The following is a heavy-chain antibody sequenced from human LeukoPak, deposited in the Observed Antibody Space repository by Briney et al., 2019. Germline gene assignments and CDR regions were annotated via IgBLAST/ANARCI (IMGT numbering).Heavy chain of an antibody. CDR3: AKDKTYDDFWSGHDAFDM. V-gene: IGHV3-48*03. D-gene: IGHD3-3*01. Sequence: GGSLRLSCAASGFTFSSYEMNWVRQAPGKGLEWVSYISSSGSTIYYADSVKGRFTISRDNSKDTLYLQMNSLRAEDTAVYHCAKDKTYDDFWSGHDAFDMWGQGTIVTVSS. CDR1: GFTFSSYE. CDR2: ISSSGSTI. J-gene: IGHJ3*02.